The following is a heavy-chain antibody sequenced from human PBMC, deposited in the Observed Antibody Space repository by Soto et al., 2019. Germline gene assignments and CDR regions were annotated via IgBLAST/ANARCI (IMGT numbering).Heavy chain of an antibody. CDR3: ARVPDY. D-gene: IGHD2-2*01. CDR2: THSSGGS. V-gene: IGHV4-39*07. Sequence: PSETLSLTCIVSGGFISTTSFYWGWIRQPPGKGLEWTGSTHSSGGSYYNPSLNSRLSISVDTSKNQVSLKLTSVTAADTAVYYCARVPDYWGQGILVTVSS. CDR1: GGFISTTSFY. J-gene: IGHJ4*02.